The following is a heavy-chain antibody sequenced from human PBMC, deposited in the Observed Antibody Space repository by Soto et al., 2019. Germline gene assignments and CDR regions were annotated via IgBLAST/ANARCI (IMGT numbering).Heavy chain of an antibody. V-gene: IGHV1-69*06. J-gene: IGHJ4*02. CDR2: IIPIFNTT. D-gene: IGHD2-2*02. CDR1: GTRFSNYV. Sequence: QVPLVQSGAEVKTPGSSLKVSCTVSGTRFSNYVISWVRQAPGQGLEWLGRIIPIFNTTQYPQKLQGRVTITADKSTNTASLELSSLRFDDTAVYYCAREGRGKKAGYNGLVSLGYWGQGTPVTVSS. CDR3: AREGRGKKAGYNGLVSLGY.